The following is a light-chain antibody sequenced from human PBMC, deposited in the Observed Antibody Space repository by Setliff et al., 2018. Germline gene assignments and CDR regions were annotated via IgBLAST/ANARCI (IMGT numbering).Light chain of an antibody. J-gene: IGLJ1*01. Sequence: QSALTQPASVSGSPGQSITTSCTGTSSDVGAYNYVSWYQQHPGKAPKLMIYEVSNRPSGVSNRFSGSKSGNTASLTISGLQAEDEADYYCTSYTSTARVFGTGTKVTVL. V-gene: IGLV2-14*01. CDR1: SSDVGAYNY. CDR2: EVS. CDR3: TSYTSTARV.